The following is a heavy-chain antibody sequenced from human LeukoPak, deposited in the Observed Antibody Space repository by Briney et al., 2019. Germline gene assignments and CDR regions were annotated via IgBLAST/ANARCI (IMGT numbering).Heavy chain of an antibody. Sequence: GGSLRLSCAASGFTFSSYGMHWVRQVPGKGLEWVAVIWYDGTNKYYRDSVEGRFTISRDNSKNMVYLQMNSLRVEDTAVYYCASAYGSGSYYEGMDVWGQGTTVTVSS. J-gene: IGHJ6*02. CDR1: GFTFSSYG. V-gene: IGHV3-33*01. CDR2: IWYDGTNK. D-gene: IGHD3-10*01. CDR3: ASAYGSGSYYEGMDV.